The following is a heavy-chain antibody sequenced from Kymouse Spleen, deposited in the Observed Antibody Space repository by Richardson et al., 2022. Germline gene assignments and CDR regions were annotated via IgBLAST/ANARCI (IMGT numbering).Heavy chain of an antibody. D-gene: IGHD3-10*01. J-gene: IGHJ6*02. V-gene: IGHV5-51*01. CDR3: ARSMVRGVIDYYYYGMDV. Sequence: EVQLVQSGAEVKKPGESLKISCKGSGYSFTSYWIGWVRQMPGKGLEWMGIIYPGDSDTRYSPSFQGQVTISADKSISTAYLQWSSLKASDTAMYYCARSMVRGVIDYYYYGMDVWGQGTTVTVSS. CDR2: IYPGDSDT. CDR1: GYSFTSYW.